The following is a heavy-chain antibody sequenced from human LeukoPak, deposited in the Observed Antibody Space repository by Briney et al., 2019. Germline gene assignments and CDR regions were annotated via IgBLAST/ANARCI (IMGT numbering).Heavy chain of an antibody. D-gene: IGHD6-19*01. Sequence: GGSLRLSCAASGFTFIDYDMHWVRQVIEKGLEWVWPIGIRGATHYSGSVKGRFTISREKAESSLYLQMNSLRAEDTAVYYCARGGIQVSGIDEFDYWGQGTLVTVSS. V-gene: IGHV3-13*01. CDR1: GFTFIDYD. CDR2: IGIRGAT. J-gene: IGHJ4*02. CDR3: ARGGIQVSGIDEFDY.